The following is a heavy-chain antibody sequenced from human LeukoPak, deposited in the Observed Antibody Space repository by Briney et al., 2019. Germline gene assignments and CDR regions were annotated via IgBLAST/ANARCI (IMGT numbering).Heavy chain of an antibody. V-gene: IGHV3-23*01. CDR3: ARDGIERGYSGYDLAY. J-gene: IGHJ4*02. CDR1: GFTFGSCA. CDR2: ISSSGGRT. Sequence: GGSLRLSCAASGFTFGSCAMSWVRQAPGKGLEWVSAISSSGGRTYYADSVKGRFTISRDNSKNTLYLQMNSLRAEDTAVYYCARDGIERGYSGYDLAYWGQGTLVTVSS. D-gene: IGHD5-12*01.